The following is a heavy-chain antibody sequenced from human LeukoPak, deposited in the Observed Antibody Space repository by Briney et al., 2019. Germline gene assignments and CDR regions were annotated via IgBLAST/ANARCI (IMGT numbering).Heavy chain of an antibody. CDR1: GFTFSSYA. CDR2: ISYDGSNK. V-gene: IGHV3-30*04. CDR3: ARESTYYYGSSGYSPHYGMDV. D-gene: IGHD3-22*01. J-gene: IGHJ6*02. Sequence: GGSLRLSCAASGFTFSSYAMHWVRQAPGKGLEWVAVISYDGSNKYYADSVKGRFTISRDNSKNTLYLQMNSLRAEDTAVYYCARESTYYYGSSGYSPHYGMDVWGQGTTVTVSS.